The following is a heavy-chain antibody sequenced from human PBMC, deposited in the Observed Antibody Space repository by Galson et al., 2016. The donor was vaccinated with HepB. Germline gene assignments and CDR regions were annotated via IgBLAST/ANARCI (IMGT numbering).Heavy chain of an antibody. Sequence: SLRLSCAASGFTFSDFAMNWVRQAPGKGLEWVSLISWDGGSTYYADSVKGRFTISRDNSKNSLYLQMNSLRTEDTALYYCVKLGGYDPYYFYYVMDVWGQGTTVTVSS. V-gene: IGHV3-43*01. J-gene: IGHJ6*02. CDR1: GFTFSDFA. CDR3: VKLGGYDPYYFYYVMDV. D-gene: IGHD5-12*01. CDR2: ISWDGGST.